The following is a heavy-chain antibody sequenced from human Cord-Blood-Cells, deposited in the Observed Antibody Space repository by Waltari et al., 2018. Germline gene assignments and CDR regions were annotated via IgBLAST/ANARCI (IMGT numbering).Heavy chain of an antibody. CDR1: GGSFSGYY. V-gene: IGHV4-34*01. Sequence: QVQLQQWGAGLLKPSETLSLTCAVYGGSFSGYYWSWIRQPPGKGLEWIGEINHSGSTNYNQSLKSQVTISVNTSKNQFSLKLSSVTAADTAVYYCARGGFTVTRPYYFDYWGQGTLVTVSS. J-gene: IGHJ4*02. D-gene: IGHD4-4*01. CDR3: ARGGFTVTRPYYFDY. CDR2: INHSGST.